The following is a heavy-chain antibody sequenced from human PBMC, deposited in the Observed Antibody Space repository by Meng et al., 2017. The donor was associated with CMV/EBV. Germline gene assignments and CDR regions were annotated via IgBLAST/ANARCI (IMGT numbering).Heavy chain of an antibody. J-gene: IGHJ5*01. CDR3: ARECVRDDVVVPAGIMGASGWFDP. CDR2: IYYSGDS. V-gene: IGHV4-39*07. D-gene: IGHD2-2*02. CDR1: GGSISSARNY. Sequence: GSLRLSCTVSGGSISSARNYWGWIRQPPGKGLEWIGSIYYSGDSHSNPSLQSRATISVDTSKNQFFLRLRSVTAADTAVYFCARECVRDDVVVPAGIMGASGWFDPWGQGTLVTVSS.